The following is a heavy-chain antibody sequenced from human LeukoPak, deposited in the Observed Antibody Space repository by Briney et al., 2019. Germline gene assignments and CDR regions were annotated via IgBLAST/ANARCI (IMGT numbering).Heavy chain of an antibody. D-gene: IGHD3-9*01. Sequence: SETLSLTCTVSGGSVSSGSYYWSWIRQPPGKGLEWIGYIYYSGSTNYNPSLKSRVTISVDTSKNQFSLKLSSVTAADTAVYYCARYNGILTGSDYWGQGTLVTVSS. J-gene: IGHJ4*02. CDR1: GGSVSSGSYY. V-gene: IGHV4-61*01. CDR2: IYYSGST. CDR3: ARYNGILTGSDY.